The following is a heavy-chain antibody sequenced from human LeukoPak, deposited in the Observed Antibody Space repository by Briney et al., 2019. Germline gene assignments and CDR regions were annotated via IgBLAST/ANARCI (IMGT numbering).Heavy chain of an antibody. D-gene: IGHD6-19*01. CDR2: ISPSDSDT. Sequence: GESLKISCKGSGYSFSTYWIGWVRQMPGKGLEWMGIISPSDSDTRYSPSFQGQVTISADKSISTAYLQWSSLKASDTAMYYCARRTWLGYFDYWGQGTLVTVSS. CDR1: GYSFSTYW. J-gene: IGHJ4*02. V-gene: IGHV5-51*01. CDR3: ARRTWLGYFDY.